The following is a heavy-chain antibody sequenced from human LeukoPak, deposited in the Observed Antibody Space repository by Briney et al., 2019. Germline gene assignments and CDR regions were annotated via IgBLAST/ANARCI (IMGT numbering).Heavy chain of an antibody. CDR1: GGSISSSSYY. J-gene: IGHJ6*03. D-gene: IGHD2-15*01. V-gene: IGHV4-39*01. Sequence: SETLSLTCTVSGGSISSSSYYWGWIRQPPGKGLEWIGSIYYSGSTYSNPSLQSRVTISVDTSRNQFSLKLNSVTAADTAVYYCASFYCSGGSCYQYYSYYYMDVWGKGTTVTISS. CDR3: ASFYCSGGSCYQYYSYYYMDV. CDR2: IYYSGST.